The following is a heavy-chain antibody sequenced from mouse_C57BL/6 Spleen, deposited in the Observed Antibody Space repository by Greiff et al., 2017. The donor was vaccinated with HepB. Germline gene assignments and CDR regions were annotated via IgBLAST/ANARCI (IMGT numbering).Heavy chain of an antibody. V-gene: IGHV1-82*01. J-gene: IGHJ2*01. CDR1: GYAFSSSW. Sequence: VQLQQSGPELVKPGASVKISCKASGYAFSSSWMNWVKQRPGKGLEWIGRIYPGDGDTNYNGKFKGKATLTADKSSSTAYMQLSSLTSEDSAVYFCARSGAAQYWGQGTTLTVSS. D-gene: IGHD3-2*02. CDR2: IYPGDGDT. CDR3: ARSGAAQY.